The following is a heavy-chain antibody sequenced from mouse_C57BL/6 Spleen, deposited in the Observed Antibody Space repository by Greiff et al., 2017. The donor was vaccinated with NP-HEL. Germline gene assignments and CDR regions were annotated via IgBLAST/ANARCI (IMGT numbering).Heavy chain of an antibody. Sequence: QVQLQQSGAELVKPGASVKLSCKASGYTFTSYWMQWVKQRPGQGLEWIGEIDPSDSYTNYNQKFKGKATLTVYTSSSTAYMQLSSLTSEDSAVYYCAGITTVVATDWYFDVWGTGTTVTVSS. D-gene: IGHD1-1*01. CDR1: GYTFTSYW. V-gene: IGHV1-50*01. CDR3: AGITTVVATDWYFDV. CDR2: IDPSDSYT. J-gene: IGHJ1*03.